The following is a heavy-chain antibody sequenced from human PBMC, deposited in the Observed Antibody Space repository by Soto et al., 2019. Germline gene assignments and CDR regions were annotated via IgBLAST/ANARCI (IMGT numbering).Heavy chain of an antibody. CDR1: GGTFSSYA. Sequence: SVKVSCKASGGTFSSYAISWVRQAPGQGLEWMGGIIPILGTANYAQKFQGRVTITADESTSTAYMELSSLSSEDTAVYYCARMGDYVWGSYRDTGEYYYYYYGMDVCGQGATVAVSS. D-gene: IGHD3-16*02. CDR2: IIPILGTA. V-gene: IGHV1-69*13. CDR3: ARMGDYVWGSYRDTGEYYYYYYGMDV. J-gene: IGHJ6*02.